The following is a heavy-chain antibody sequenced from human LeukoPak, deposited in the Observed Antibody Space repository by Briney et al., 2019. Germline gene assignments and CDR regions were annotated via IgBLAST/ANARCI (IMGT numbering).Heavy chain of an antibody. Sequence: GGSLRLSCAASGFTFSSYAMHWVRQAPGKGLGWVAVISYDGSNKYYADSVKGRFTISRDNSKNTLYLQMNSLRAEDTAVYYCARDSVVTMVRGVFDYWGQGTLVTVSS. CDR1: GFTFSSYA. CDR3: ARDSVVTMVRGVFDY. J-gene: IGHJ4*02. D-gene: IGHD3-10*01. CDR2: ISYDGSNK. V-gene: IGHV3-30-3*01.